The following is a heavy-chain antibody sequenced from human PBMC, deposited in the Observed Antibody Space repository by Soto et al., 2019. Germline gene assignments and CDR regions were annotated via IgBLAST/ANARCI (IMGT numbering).Heavy chain of an antibody. CDR2: IIPIFGTA. J-gene: IGHJ6*02. Sequence: ASVKVSCKVSGGTFSSYAISWVRQAPGQGLEWMGGIIPIFGTANYAQKFQGRVTITADESTSTAYMELSSLRSEDTAVYYCARSDDSSGYSPGYYYYYGMDVWGQGTTVTVSS. CDR1: GGTFSSYA. CDR3: ARSDDSSGYSPGYYYYYGMDV. V-gene: IGHV1-69*13. D-gene: IGHD3-22*01.